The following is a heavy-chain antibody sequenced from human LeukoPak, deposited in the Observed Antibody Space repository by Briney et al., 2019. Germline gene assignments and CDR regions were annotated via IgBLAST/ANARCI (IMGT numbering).Heavy chain of an antibody. V-gene: IGHV4-34*01. CDR3: ARGGVAARLLGYYFDY. Sequence: SETLSLTCAVYGGSFSGYYWSWIRQPPGKGLEWIGEINHSGSTNYNPSLKSRVTISVDTSKNQFSPKLSSVTAADTAVYYCARGGVAARLLGYYFDYWGQGTLVTVSS. CDR1: GGSFSGYY. J-gene: IGHJ4*02. D-gene: IGHD6-6*01. CDR2: INHSGST.